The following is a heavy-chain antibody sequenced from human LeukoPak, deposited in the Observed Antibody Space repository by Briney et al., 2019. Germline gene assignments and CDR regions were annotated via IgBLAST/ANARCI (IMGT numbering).Heavy chain of an antibody. D-gene: IGHD6-13*01. Sequence: GGSLRLSCAASGFTFSSYGMHWVRQAPGKGLEWVAFIRYDGSNKYYADSVKGRLTISRDNSQSTLYLHMNSLSTDDTALYYCTRAIRAPGTPENAFDIWGQGTMVTVSS. CDR1: GFTFSSYG. V-gene: IGHV3-30*02. CDR2: IRYDGSNK. CDR3: TRAIRAPGTPENAFDI. J-gene: IGHJ3*02.